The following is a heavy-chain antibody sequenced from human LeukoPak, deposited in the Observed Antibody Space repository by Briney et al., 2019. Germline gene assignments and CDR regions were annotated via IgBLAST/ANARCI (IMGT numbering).Heavy chain of an antibody. CDR2: IYYSGTT. CDR3: ARDRRRITKIRGTYIWFDP. D-gene: IGHD3-10*01. J-gene: IGHJ5*02. V-gene: IGHV4-30-4*01. Sequence: SETLSLTCTVSGGSISSGDYYWSWIRQPPGKGLEWIGYIYYSGTTYYNPSLKSRVTISVDTSKNQFSLKLSSVTAADTAVYYCARDRRRITKIRGTYIWFDPWGQGTLVTVSS. CDR1: GGSISSGDYY.